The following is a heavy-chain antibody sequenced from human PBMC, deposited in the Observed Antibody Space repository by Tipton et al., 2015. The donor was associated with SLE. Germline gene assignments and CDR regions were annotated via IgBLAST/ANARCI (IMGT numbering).Heavy chain of an antibody. J-gene: IGHJ6*02. CDR3: AREILSGSYLYYYYGMDV. Sequence: SLRLSCAASGFTFSSYAMHWVRQAPGKGLEWVAVISYDGSNKYYADSVKGRFTISRDNSKNTLYLQMNSLRAEDTAVYYCAREILSGSYLYYYYGMDVWGQGTTVTVSS. V-gene: IGHV3-30-3*01. D-gene: IGHD1-26*01. CDR1: GFTFSSYA. CDR2: ISYDGSNK.